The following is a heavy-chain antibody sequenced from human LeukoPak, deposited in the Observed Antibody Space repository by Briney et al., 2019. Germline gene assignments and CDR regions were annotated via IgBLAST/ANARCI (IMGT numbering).Heavy chain of an antibody. CDR3: ARDYGSYSGGDY. CDR1: GFTFSSYS. CDR2: ISSSSTI. V-gene: IGHV3-48*02. J-gene: IGHJ4*02. D-gene: IGHD1-26*01. Sequence: PGGSLRLSCAASGFTFSSYSMNWVRQAPGKGLEWISYISSSSTIYYADSVKGRFTISRDNAKNSLYLQMNSLRDEDTAVYYCARDYGSYSGGDYWGQGTLVTVSS.